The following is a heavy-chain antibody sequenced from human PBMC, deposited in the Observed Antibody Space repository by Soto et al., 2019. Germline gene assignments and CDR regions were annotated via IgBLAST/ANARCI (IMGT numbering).Heavy chain of an antibody. V-gene: IGHV1-18*01. D-gene: IGHD5-12*01. CDR3: ARDGYPAYNWLDP. CDR1: GGTFSSYG. CDR2: ISAYNGNT. Sequence: ASVKVSCKASGGTFSSYGISWVRQAPGQGLEWMGWISAYNGNTNYAQRLQDRVTMTTDTSTNTAYMELRSLRSDDTAMYYCARDGYPAYNWLDPWGQGTLVTVSS. J-gene: IGHJ5*02.